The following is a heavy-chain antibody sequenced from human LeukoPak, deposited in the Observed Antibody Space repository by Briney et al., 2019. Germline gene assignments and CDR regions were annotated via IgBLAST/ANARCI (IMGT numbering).Heavy chain of an antibody. J-gene: IGHJ5*02. CDR1: GGSISSSSYY. CDR2: IYYSGST. D-gene: IGHD3-10*01. Sequence: SETLSLTCTVSGGSISSSSYYWGWIRQPRGKGLEWIGSIYYSGSTYYNPSLKSRVTISVDTSKNQFSLKLSSVTAADTAVYYCARSAMGRWFDPWGQGTLVTVSS. CDR3: ARSAMGRWFDP. V-gene: IGHV4-39*01.